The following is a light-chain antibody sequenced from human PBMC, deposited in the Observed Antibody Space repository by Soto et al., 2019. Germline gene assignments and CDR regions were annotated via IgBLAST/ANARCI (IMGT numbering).Light chain of an antibody. CDR2: EVS. Sequence: QSALTQPASVSGSPGQSITISCTGTSSDVGGYNYVSWYQQHPGKAPKLMIYEVSNRPSGVSNRFSGSKSGNTASPPISGLQAEDEADYYCSSYTSSSTLVFGTGTKLTVL. CDR3: SSYTSSSTLV. CDR1: SSDVGGYNY. V-gene: IGLV2-14*01. J-gene: IGLJ1*01.